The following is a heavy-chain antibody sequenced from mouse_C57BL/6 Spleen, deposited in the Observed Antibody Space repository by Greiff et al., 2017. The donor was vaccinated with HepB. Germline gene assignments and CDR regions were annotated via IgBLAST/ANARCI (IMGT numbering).Heavy chain of an antibody. CDR3: ARTDYGSSYYFDY. Sequence: EVQGVESGGGLVKPGWSLKLSCAASGFTFSDYGMHWVRQAPETGLEWVAYISSGNSTIYYADTVKGRFTISRDNAKNTLFLHMTSLRSEDTAMYYCARTDYGSSYYFDYWGQGTTLTVSS. J-gene: IGHJ2*01. CDR1: GFTFSDYG. CDR2: ISSGNSTI. D-gene: IGHD1-1*01. V-gene: IGHV5-17*01.